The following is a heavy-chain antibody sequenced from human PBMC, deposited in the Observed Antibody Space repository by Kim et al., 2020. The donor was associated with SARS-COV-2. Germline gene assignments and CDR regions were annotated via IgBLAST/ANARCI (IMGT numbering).Heavy chain of an antibody. Sequence: SETLSLTCTVSGGSISSYYWSWIRQPPGKGLEWIGYIYYSGSTNYNPSLKSRVTISIDTSKNQFSLKLSSVTAADTAVYFCGSWDGDYFDYWGQGILVTVSS. J-gene: IGHJ4*02. V-gene: IGHV4-59*13. CDR3: GSWDGDYFDY. D-gene: IGHD4-17*01. CDR2: IYYSGST. CDR1: GGSISSYY.